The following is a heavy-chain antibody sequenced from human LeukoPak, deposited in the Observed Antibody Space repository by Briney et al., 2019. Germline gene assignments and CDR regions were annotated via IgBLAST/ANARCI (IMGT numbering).Heavy chain of an antibody. CDR3: ARDGPGMDA. J-gene: IGHJ6*02. V-gene: IGHV4-34*01. Sequence: SETLSLTCAVYGGSFSGYYWSWIRQPPGKGLEWIGEINHSGSTNYNPSLKSRVTISVDTSKNQFSLKLSSVTAADTAVYYCARDGPGMDAWGQGTTVTVSS. CDR1: GGSFSGYY. CDR2: INHSGST.